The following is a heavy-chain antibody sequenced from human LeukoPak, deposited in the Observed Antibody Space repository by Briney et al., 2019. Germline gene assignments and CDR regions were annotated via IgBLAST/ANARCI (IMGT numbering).Heavy chain of an antibody. Sequence: PVGSLRLSCAASGFTFDDYAMHWVRQAPGKGLEWVSGISWNSGSIGYADSVKGRLTISRDNAKNSLYLQMNSLRAEDMALYYCAKASGRGYDILAGYLNYWGQGTLVTVSS. CDR1: GFTFDDYA. V-gene: IGHV3-9*03. CDR2: ISWNSGSI. D-gene: IGHD3-9*01. CDR3: AKASGRGYDILAGYLNY. J-gene: IGHJ4*02.